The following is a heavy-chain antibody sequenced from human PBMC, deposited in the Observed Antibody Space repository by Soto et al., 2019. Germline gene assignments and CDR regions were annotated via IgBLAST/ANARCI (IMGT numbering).Heavy chain of an antibody. D-gene: IGHD6-13*01. Sequence: PGGSLRLSCAASGFTVSSNYMSWVRQAPGKGLEWVSVIYSGGSTYYADSVKGRFTISRDNSKNTLYLQMNSLRAEDTAVYYCATTLAAAAYGMDVWGQGTTVTVSS. CDR1: GFTVSSNY. CDR3: ATTLAAAAYGMDV. J-gene: IGHJ6*02. V-gene: IGHV3-53*01. CDR2: IYSGGST.